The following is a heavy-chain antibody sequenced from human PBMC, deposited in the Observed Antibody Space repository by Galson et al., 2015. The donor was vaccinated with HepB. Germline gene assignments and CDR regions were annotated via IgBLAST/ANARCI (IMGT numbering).Heavy chain of an antibody. V-gene: IGHV3-7*03. CDR3: ARDLYRTSSGVYEYYYMDV. CDR2: IKQDGSEK. Sequence: YWMSWVRQAPGKGLEWVANIKQDGSEKYYVDSVKGRFTMSRDNAKNSLYLQMNSLRAEDTAVYYCARDLYRTSSGVYEYYYMDVWGKGTTVTVSS. J-gene: IGHJ6*03. CDR1: YW. D-gene: IGHD6-6*01.